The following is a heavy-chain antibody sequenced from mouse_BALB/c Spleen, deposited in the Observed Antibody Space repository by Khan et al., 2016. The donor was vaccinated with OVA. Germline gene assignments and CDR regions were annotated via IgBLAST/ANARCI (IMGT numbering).Heavy chain of an antibody. D-gene: IGHD4-1*01. V-gene: IGHV14-3*02. CDR3: ARDYWDVFAY. CDR1: GFNIKDTY. J-gene: IGHJ3*01. Sequence: EVQLQESGAELVKPGASVKLSCTASGFNIKDTYMHWVKQRPEQGLEWIGRIDPANGNSKYDPKFQGKATITADTSSNTAYLQLSSLTSENTAVYYCARDYWDVFAYWGEGTLVTVSA. CDR2: IDPANGNS.